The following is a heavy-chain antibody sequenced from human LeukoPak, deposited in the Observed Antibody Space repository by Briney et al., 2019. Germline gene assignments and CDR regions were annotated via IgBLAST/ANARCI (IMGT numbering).Heavy chain of an antibody. CDR3: ARGVFGGGDSDEYFQH. CDR1: GYTFTSYG. Sequence: ASVKVSCKASGYTFTSYGISWVRQAPGQGLEWMGWISAYNGNTNYAQKLQGRVTMTTDTSTSTAYMELRSLRSDDTAVYYCARGVFGGGDSDEYFQHWGQGTLVTVSS. V-gene: IGHV1-18*01. D-gene: IGHD2-21*02. J-gene: IGHJ1*01. CDR2: ISAYNGNT.